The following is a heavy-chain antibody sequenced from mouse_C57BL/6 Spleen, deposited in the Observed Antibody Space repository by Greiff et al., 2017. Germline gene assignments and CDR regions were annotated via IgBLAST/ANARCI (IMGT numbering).Heavy chain of an antibody. D-gene: IGHD1-1*01. CDR1: GYAFSSYW. J-gene: IGHJ3*01. V-gene: IGHV1-80*01. Sequence: QVQLQQSGAELVKPGASVKISCKASGYAFSSYWMNWVKQRPGKGLEWIGQIYPGDGDTNYHGKFKGKATLTADKSASTAYMQLSSLTSEDAAVYFCARVGSSYSWFAYWGQGTLVTVSA. CDR3: ARVGSSYSWFAY. CDR2: IYPGDGDT.